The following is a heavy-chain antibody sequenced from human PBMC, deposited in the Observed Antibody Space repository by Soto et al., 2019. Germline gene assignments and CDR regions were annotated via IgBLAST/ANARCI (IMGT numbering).Heavy chain of an antibody. D-gene: IGHD5-18*01. CDR3: ARGGSIQLWIPDY. Sequence: ASVKVSCKASGYSFTTYYMHWVRQAPGQGLEWMGIINPSGGRTIYAQKFQGRVTISVDTSKNQFSLKLSSVTAADTAVYYCARGGSIQLWIPDYWGQGTLVTVSS. CDR1: GYSFTTYY. CDR2: INPSGGRT. J-gene: IGHJ4*02. V-gene: IGHV1-46*01.